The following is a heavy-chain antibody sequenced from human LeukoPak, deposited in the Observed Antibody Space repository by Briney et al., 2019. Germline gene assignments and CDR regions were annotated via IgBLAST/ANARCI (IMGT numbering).Heavy chain of an antibody. CDR3: ARFGFGELYDAFDI. CDR2: ISSSSSYI. D-gene: IGHD3-10*01. CDR1: GFTFSSDS. Sequence: GGSLRLSCAASGFTFSSDSMNWARQAPGKGLEWVSSISSSSSYIYYADSVKGRFTISRDNAKNSLYLQMNSLRAEDTAVYYCARFGFGELYDAFDIWGQGTMVTVSS. V-gene: IGHV3-21*01. J-gene: IGHJ3*02.